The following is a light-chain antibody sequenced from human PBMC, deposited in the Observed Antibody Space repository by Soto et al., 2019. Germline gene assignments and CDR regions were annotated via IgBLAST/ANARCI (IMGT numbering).Light chain of an antibody. J-gene: IGKJ1*01. Sequence: EIVWTQSPGTLSLSPGERATLSCRASQSISSFYLAWYQQTPGQAPRLLIYDASSRAAGIPDRFSGGGSGTDFTLTISRLEPEDFGVYYCQQYGGSPRTFGQGTKVEIK. CDR2: DAS. V-gene: IGKV3-20*01. CDR3: QQYGGSPRT. CDR1: QSISSFY.